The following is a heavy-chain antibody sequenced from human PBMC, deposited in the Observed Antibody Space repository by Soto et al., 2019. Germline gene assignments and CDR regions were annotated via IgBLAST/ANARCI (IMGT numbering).Heavy chain of an antibody. V-gene: IGHV4-61*01. Sequence: SETLSLTCTVSGGSVSSGSYYWSWIRQPPGKGLEWIGYISYRGSTNYNPSPKSRVTMSVDKSKNQFSLNLSSVTAADTAVYYCTRVYSNYRSYYYGMDVWGQGTTVTVSS. CDR1: GGSVSSGSYY. CDR2: ISYRGST. J-gene: IGHJ6*02. CDR3: TRVYSNYRSYYYGMDV. D-gene: IGHD4-4*01.